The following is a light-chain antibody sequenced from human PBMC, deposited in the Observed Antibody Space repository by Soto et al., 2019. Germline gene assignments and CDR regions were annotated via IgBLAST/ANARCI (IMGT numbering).Light chain of an antibody. CDR1: QSLLHSNGYNY. CDR2: SGS. J-gene: IGKJ1*01. V-gene: IGKV2-28*01. CDR3: MQALQTPPWT. Sequence: DIVLTQSPLSLPVTPGEPASISCRSSQSLLHSNGYNYLDWYLQRPGQSPQLLIYSGSNRASGVPDRFSGGGSGTDFTLRISRVEAEDVGVYYCMQALQTPPWTFGQGTRVDI.